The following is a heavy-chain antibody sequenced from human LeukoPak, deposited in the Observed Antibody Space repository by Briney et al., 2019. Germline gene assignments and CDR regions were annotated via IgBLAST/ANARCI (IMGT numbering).Heavy chain of an antibody. CDR2: ISGSGAMT. D-gene: IGHD3-16*01. J-gene: IGHJ4*02. CDR3: AKVWVAHGVDY. Sequence: GGSLRLSYAASGFTFSSYAMSWVRLAPGKGLEWVSSISGSGAMTYYADSVKGRFSISRDNSKNTLYLQMNSLRAEDTAVYYCAKVWVAHGVDYWGQGTLVTVSS. V-gene: IGHV3-23*01. CDR1: GFTFSSYA.